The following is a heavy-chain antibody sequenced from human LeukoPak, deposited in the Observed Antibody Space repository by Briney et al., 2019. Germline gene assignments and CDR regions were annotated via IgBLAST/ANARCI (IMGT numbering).Heavy chain of an antibody. D-gene: IGHD6-19*01. CDR2: INPNSGDT. V-gene: IGHV1-2*02. Sequence: GASVKVSCTASGYTFTAYYMHWVRQAPGQGLEWMGWINPNSGDTNFAQKFQGRVTMTRDTSINTAYMELSRLRPDDTAVYSCARESRSGWVDAFDIWGRGTMVTVSS. CDR1: GYTFTAYY. CDR3: ARESRSGWVDAFDI. J-gene: IGHJ3*02.